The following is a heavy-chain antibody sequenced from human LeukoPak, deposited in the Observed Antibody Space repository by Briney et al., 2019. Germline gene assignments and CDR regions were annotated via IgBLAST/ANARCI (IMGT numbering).Heavy chain of an antibody. V-gene: IGHV3-33*01. CDR3: ARDHGGSYYGDYYYGMDV. CDR1: GFTFSSYG. D-gene: IGHD1-26*01. J-gene: IGHJ6*02. Sequence: PGRSLRLSCAASGFTFSSYGMHWVRQAPGKGLEWVAVIWYDGSNKYYADSVKGRFTISRDNSKNTLYLQMNSLRAEDTAVYYCARDHGGSYYGDYYYGMDVWGQGTTVTVSS. CDR2: IWYDGSNK.